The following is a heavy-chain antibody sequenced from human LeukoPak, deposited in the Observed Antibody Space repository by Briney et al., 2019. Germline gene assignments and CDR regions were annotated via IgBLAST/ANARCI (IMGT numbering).Heavy chain of an antibody. CDR3: AKSHASIWNVYDY. V-gene: IGHV3-23*01. CDR1: GFTFSGYA. D-gene: IGHD6-13*01. J-gene: IGHJ4*02. Sequence: PGGSLRLSCAASGFTFSGYAMSWVRLAPGERLEWVSAITAGGDSTYYAESVKGRFTISRDNLKNMVFLQMSTLRAEDTAIYYCAKSHASIWNVYDYWGQGTLVTVSS. CDR2: ITAGGDST.